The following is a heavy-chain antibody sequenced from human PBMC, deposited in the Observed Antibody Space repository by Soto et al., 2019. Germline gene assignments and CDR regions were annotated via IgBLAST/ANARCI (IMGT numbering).Heavy chain of an antibody. CDR2: ISAYNGNT. D-gene: IGHD2-15*01. CDR3: ARDAEDIVVVVAANAFDI. Sequence: ASVEVSCKASGYTFTSYGISWVRQAPGQGLEWMGWISAYNGNTNYAQKFQGRVTMTTDTSTSTAYMELRSLRSDDTAVYYCARDAEDIVVVVAANAFDIWGQGTMVTVSS. J-gene: IGHJ3*02. V-gene: IGHV1-18*01. CDR1: GYTFTSYG.